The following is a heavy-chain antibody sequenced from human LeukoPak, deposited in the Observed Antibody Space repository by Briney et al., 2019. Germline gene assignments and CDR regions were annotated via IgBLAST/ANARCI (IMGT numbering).Heavy chain of an antibody. CDR1: GFTFSSYG. CDR3: VSMVRGAIDL. Sequence: GGSLRLSCAASGFTFSSYGMHWVRQAPGKGLEWVSFIRYDGTNKYYIDSVKGRFSISRDNSKNTLYLQMNSLRAEDTAVYFCVSMVRGAIDLWGQGTLVTVSS. V-gene: IGHV3-30*02. J-gene: IGHJ5*02. D-gene: IGHD3-10*01. CDR2: IRYDGTNK.